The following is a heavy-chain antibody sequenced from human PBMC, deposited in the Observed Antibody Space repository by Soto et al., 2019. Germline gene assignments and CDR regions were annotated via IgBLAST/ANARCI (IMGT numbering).Heavy chain of an antibody. D-gene: IGHD3-10*01. J-gene: IGHJ5*02. V-gene: IGHV3-23*01. CDR3: ARDRRSPGELLALNWFDP. CDR2: ISGSGGST. CDR1: GFTFSSYS. Sequence: PGGSLRLSCAASGFTFSSYSMSWVRQAPGKGLEWVSAISGSGGSTYYADSVKGRFTISRDNSKNTLYLQMNSLRAEDTAVYYCARDRRSPGELLALNWFDPWGQGTLVTVSS.